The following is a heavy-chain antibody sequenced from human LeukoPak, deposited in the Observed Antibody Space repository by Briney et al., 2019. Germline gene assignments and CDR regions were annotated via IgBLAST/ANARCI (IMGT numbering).Heavy chain of an antibody. CDR3: ARGFRGSCFDY. V-gene: IGHV4-59*01. D-gene: IGHD6-13*01. Sequence: SETLSLTCSVSGGSITSYYWTWIRQPPGKGLEWIGYVSYSGSTNYNPSFKSRVTISLDTSKNQISLRLTSMTAADTAVFYCARGFRGSCFDYWGQGTLVTVSS. J-gene: IGHJ4*02. CDR1: GGSITSYY. CDR2: VSYSGST.